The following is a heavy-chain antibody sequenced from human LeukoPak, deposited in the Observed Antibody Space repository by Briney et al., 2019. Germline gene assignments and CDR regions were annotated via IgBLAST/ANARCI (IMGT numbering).Heavy chain of an antibody. J-gene: IGHJ4*02. CDR1: GGSISSSSYY. CDR2: IYYSGST. Sequence: TSETLSLTCTVSGGSISSSSYYWGWIRQPPGKGLEWIGSIYYSGSTYYNPSLKSRVTISVDTSKNQFSLKLSSVTAADTAVYYCARDPGRDGYPVDYWGQGTLVTVSS. D-gene: IGHD5-24*01. CDR3: ARDPGRDGYPVDY. V-gene: IGHV4-39*07.